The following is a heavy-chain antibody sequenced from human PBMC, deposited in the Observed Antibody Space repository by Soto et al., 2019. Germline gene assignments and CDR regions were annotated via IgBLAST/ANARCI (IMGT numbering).Heavy chain of an antibody. V-gene: IGHV3-30-3*01. CDR3: AREYQLLTYYFDY. Sequence: QVQVVESGGGVVQPGRSLRLSCAASGFTFSNYAMHWVRQAPGKGLEWVAVISNDGSNKYYEDSVKGRFTSSRDNSNNKLYLQMNSLRAEDTAVYYCAREYQLLTYYFDYWGQGTLVTVSS. D-gene: IGHD2-2*01. J-gene: IGHJ4*02. CDR1: GFTFSNYA. CDR2: ISNDGSNK.